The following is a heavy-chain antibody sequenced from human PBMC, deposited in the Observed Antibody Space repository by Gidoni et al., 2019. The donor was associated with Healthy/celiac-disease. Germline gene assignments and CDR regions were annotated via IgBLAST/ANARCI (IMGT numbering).Heavy chain of an antibody. CDR1: GYTFTSYY. V-gene: IGHV1-46*03. Sequence: QVQLVQSGAEVKKPGASVKVSCKASGYTFTSYYMHCVRQAPGQGLEWMGIINTSGGSTSYAQKFQGRVTMTRDTSASTVYMELSSLRSEDTAVYYCARKDLIAACQGGLNYYGMDVWGQGTTVTVSS. J-gene: IGHJ6*02. CDR3: ARKDLIAACQGGLNYYGMDV. D-gene: IGHD6-13*01. CDR2: INTSGGST.